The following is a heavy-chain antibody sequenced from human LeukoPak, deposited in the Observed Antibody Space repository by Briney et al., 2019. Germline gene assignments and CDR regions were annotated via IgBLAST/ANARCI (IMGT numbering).Heavy chain of an antibody. CDR3: AKGRLPPDY. Sequence: PGGSLRLSCAASGFTFSSSEMNWVRQAPGKGLEWVSYISSLGTKIYYADSVKGRFTMSRDNAKNSLYLQMNSLRAEDTAIYYCAKGRLPPDYWGQGTLVTVSS. CDR1: GFTFSSSE. D-gene: IGHD3-16*01. J-gene: IGHJ4*02. CDR2: ISSLGTKI. V-gene: IGHV3-48*03.